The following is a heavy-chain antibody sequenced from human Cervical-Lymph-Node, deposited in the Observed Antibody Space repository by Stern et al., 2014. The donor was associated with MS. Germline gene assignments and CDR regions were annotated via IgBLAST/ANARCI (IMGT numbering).Heavy chain of an antibody. Sequence: EVQLVQSGAEVKKPGESLKISCKGSGYSFTSYWIGWVRQMPGKGLEWMGIIYPGDSDTRYSPSFQGQVTISADKSISTAYLQWSSLKASDTAMYYCARHQVWGYCTNGVCSPDAFDIWGQGTMVTVSS. CDR2: IYPGDSDT. V-gene: IGHV5-51*01. D-gene: IGHD2-8*01. J-gene: IGHJ3*02. CDR3: ARHQVWGYCTNGVCSPDAFDI. CDR1: GYSFTSYW.